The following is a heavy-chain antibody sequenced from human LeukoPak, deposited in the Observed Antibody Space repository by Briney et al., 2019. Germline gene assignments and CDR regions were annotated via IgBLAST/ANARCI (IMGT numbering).Heavy chain of an antibody. J-gene: IGHJ4*02. D-gene: IGHD2-21*01. CDR1: GFTFSDYY. CDR2: ISSSGSTI. V-gene: IGHV3-11*04. CDR3: ARVYQFVFDY. Sequence: PGGSLRLSCAASGFTFSDYYMSWIRQAPGKGLEWVSYISSSGSTIYYADSVKGRFAISRDNAKNTVYLQMNSLTAEDTAVYYCARVYQFVFDYWGQGTLVTVSS.